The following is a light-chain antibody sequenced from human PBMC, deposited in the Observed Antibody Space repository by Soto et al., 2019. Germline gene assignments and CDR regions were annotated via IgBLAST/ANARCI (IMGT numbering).Light chain of an antibody. CDR2: GVT. V-gene: IGLV2-8*01. Sequence: QSALAQPPSASGSPGQSVTISCTGSGSDIGAYKFVSWYQQHPGKAPKLMIFGVTERPSGVPDRFSGSKSGNTASPTVSGLQADDEAIYYCYSYAGRNIWVFGGGTQLTVL. CDR3: YSYAGRNIWV. CDR1: GSDIGAYKF. J-gene: IGLJ3*02.